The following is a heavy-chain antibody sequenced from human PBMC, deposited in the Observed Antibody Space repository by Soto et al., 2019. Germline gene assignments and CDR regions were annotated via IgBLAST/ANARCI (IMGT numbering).Heavy chain of an antibody. CDR3: TNGYSGYGYFDY. CDR2: IRSKAYGGTT. Sequence: PGGSLRLSCTASGFTFGDYAMSWFRQAPGKGLEWVGFIRSKAYGGTTEYAASEKGRFTISRDESKSIAYLQMNSLKTQHTAVYYCTNGYSGYGYFDYWGQGTLVTVSS. D-gene: IGHD5-12*01. V-gene: IGHV3-49*03. CDR1: GFTFGDYA. J-gene: IGHJ4*02.